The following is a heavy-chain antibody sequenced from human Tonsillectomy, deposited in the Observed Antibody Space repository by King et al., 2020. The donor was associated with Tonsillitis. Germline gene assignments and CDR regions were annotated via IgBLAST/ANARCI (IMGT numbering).Heavy chain of an antibody. CDR1: GFTFSNYW. CDR3: ARHSSSCCYGFIQH. V-gene: IGHV3-7*03. Sequence: VQLVESGGGLVQPGGSLRLSCVASGFTFSNYWMSWVRQAPGKGLEWVANIKHDGSERYYVDSVKGRFTISRDNAKNSLYLQMNSLRAEDTAVYYCARHSSSCCYGFIQHWGQGTLVTVSS. J-gene: IGHJ1*01. CDR2: IKHDGSER. D-gene: IGHD6-19*01.